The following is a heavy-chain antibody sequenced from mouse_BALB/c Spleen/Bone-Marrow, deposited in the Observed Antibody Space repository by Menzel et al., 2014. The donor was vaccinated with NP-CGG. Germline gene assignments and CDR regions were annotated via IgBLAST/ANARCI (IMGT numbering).Heavy chain of an antibody. CDR2: INPSNGGT. J-gene: IGHJ1*01. CDR3: TRSDGYYVPHWYFDV. D-gene: IGHD2-3*01. Sequence: VQLQQSGAELVKPGASVKLSCKASGYTFTSYYMYWVKQRPGQGLEWIGEINPSNGGTNFNEKFKSKATLTVDKFSSTAYMQLSSLTSEDSAVYYCTRSDGYYVPHWYFDVWGAGTTVTVSS. V-gene: IGHV1S81*02. CDR1: GYTFTSYY.